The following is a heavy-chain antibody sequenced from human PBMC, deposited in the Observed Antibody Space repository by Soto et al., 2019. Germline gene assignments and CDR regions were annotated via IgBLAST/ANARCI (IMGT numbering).Heavy chain of an antibody. CDR1: GFTFVDYA. J-gene: IGHJ4*02. V-gene: IGHV3-9*01. Sequence: EVQLVESGGGLVQPGRSLRLSCAASGFTFVDYAMHWVRQAPGKGLEWVSVISWNSGSIGYAESVKGRFTISRDNAKKSLYLQMNRLRAEDTALYYCAKDRGLVLSFNFDYWGQGTLVTVSS. CDR3: AKDRGLVLSFNFDY. CDR2: ISWNSGSI. D-gene: IGHD6-19*01.